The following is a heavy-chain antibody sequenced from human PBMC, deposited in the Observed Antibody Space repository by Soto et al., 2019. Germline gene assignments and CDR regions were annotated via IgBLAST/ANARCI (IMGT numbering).Heavy chain of an antibody. D-gene: IGHD3-22*01. V-gene: IGHV1-69*13. CDR2: IIPIFGTA. CDR1: GGTFSSYA. Sequence: SVKVSCKASGGTFSSYAISWVRQAPGQGLEWMGGIIPIFGTANYAQKFQGRVTITADESTSTAYMELSSLRSEDTAVYYCARDREGGYYDSSGYSFDYWGQGTLVTVYS. CDR3: ARDREGGYYDSSGYSFDY. J-gene: IGHJ4*02.